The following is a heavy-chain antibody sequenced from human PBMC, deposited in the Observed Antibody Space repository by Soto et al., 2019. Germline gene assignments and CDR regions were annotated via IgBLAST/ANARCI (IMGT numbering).Heavy chain of an antibody. V-gene: IGHV3-7*01. J-gene: IGHJ2*01. CDR3: ARPGSGRFSWYFDL. D-gene: IGHD2-15*01. Sequence: EVQLVESGGGLVQPGGSLRLSCAASEFIFSTYWMSWVRQAPGEGLEWVATIKQEGSETYYVDSVEGRFTISRDNAKNSLHLQMNILRVEDTAVYYCARPGSGRFSWYFDLWGRGTLVTVSS. CDR2: IKQEGSET. CDR1: EFIFSTYW.